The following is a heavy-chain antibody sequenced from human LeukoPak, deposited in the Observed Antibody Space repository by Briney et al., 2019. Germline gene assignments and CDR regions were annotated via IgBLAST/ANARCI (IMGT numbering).Heavy chain of an antibody. D-gene: IGHD3-9*01. CDR3: ARIDILTLSAYYFDY. Sequence: SQTLSPTCTVSGGSLSSGSYYWSWIRQPAGKGLEWLGRIYTSGSTNYNPSLKSRVTISVDTSKNQFSLKLSPVTAADTAVYYCARIDILTLSAYYFDYWGQGTRVTGSS. J-gene: IGHJ4*02. CDR2: IYTSGST. CDR1: GGSLSSGSYY. V-gene: IGHV4-61*02.